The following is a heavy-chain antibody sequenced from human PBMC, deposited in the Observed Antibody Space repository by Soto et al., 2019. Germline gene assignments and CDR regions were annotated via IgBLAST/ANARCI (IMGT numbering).Heavy chain of an antibody. CDR1: GFPFSDTD. J-gene: IGHJ5*01. D-gene: IGHD3-10*01. Sequence: LRLSCAASGFPFSDTDMTWVRQAPGKGLEWVSTIGGNTGNTYYADSVEGRFTISRDDSKNTVYLQMNSLRADDTAVYYCAKNSGWFGSWGQGTLVTVSS. CDR2: IGGNTGNT. V-gene: IGHV3-23*01. CDR3: AKNSGWFGS.